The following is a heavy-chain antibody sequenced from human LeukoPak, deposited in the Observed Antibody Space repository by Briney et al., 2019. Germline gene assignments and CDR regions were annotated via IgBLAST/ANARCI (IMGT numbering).Heavy chain of an antibody. J-gene: IGHJ4*02. CDR3: ARLNDYYDSSGYKE. CDR1: GSIFTSYW. CDR2: IYPGDSDT. Sequence: GESLKISCKGSGSIFTSYWIGWVRQMPGKGLEWMGIIYPGDSDTRYSPSFQGQFTISADKSISTAYLQWSSLKASDTAMYYCARLNDYYDSSGYKEWGQGTLVTVSS. D-gene: IGHD3-22*01. V-gene: IGHV5-51*01.